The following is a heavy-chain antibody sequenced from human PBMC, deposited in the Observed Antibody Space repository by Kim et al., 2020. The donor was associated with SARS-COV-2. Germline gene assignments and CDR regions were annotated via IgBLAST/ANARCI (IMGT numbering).Heavy chain of an antibody. D-gene: IGHD2-8*01. Sequence: GGSLRLSCAVSGFTFNDYGMSWVRQAPGKGLEWVSGIKRNGDSTGYADSVKGRFTISRDNAKNSLYLQMNSLRAEDTALYHCARGLMFGAIDFWGQGIGVPVSS. CDR3: ARGLMFGAIDF. V-gene: IGHV3-20*01. CDR2: IKRNGDST. CDR1: GFTFNDYG. J-gene: IGHJ4*02.